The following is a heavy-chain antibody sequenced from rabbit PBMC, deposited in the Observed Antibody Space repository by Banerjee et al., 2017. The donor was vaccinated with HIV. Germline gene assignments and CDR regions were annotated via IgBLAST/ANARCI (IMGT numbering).Heavy chain of an antibody. Sequence: QQQLEESGGGLVKPGGTLTLTCKASGIDFSNYVYICWVRQAPGKGLELIACIYTGSGSTYYASWAKGRFTISKTSSTTVTLQMTSLTAADTATYFCARYSSGWDYFDLWGPGTLVTVS. V-gene: IGHV1S45*01. D-gene: IGHD4-1*01. CDR1: GIDFSNYVY. CDR2: IYTGSGST. CDR3: ARYSSGWDYFDL. J-gene: IGHJ4*01.